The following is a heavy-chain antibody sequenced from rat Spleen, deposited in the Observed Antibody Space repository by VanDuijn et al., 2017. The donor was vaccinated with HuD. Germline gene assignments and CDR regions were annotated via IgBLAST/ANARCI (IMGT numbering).Heavy chain of an antibody. J-gene: IGHJ2*01. Sequence: QVQLKESGPGLVQPSQTLSLTCTVSGFSLTSYNVHWVRQSKGKGLEWMGVIWTGGNTDNNSALKSRLSISRDTSKSQVFLKMNSLQTEDTAMYFCARSGRDWGQGVMVTVSS. CDR2: IWTGGNT. CDR1: GFSLTSYN. V-gene: IGHV2-30*01. CDR3: ARSGRD. D-gene: IGHD4-3*01.